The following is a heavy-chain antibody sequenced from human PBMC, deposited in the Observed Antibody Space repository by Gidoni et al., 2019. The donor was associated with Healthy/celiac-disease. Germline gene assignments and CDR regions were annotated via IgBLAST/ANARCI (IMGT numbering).Heavy chain of an antibody. CDR3: ATARGITIFGVASFDY. V-gene: IGHV3-21*01. Sequence: EVQLVESGGGLVKPGGSLRLSCAAYVFTFSSHSINWGRQAPGKGLEWVSSSSSSSSYIYYADSVKGRFTISRDNAKNSLYLQMNSMRAEDTAVYYCATARGITIFGVASFDYWGQGPLVTVSS. D-gene: IGHD3-3*01. J-gene: IGHJ4*02. CDR2: SSSSSSYI. CDR1: VFTFSSHS.